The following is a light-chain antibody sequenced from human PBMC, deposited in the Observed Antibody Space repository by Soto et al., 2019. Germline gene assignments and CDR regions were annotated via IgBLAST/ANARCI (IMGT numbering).Light chain of an antibody. CDR3: MQGTHWPYT. CDR1: QSLVFRDGNIY. J-gene: IGKJ2*01. V-gene: IGKV2-30*01. CDR2: KVS. Sequence: DVVMTQSPLSLPVTLGQPASISCRSSQSLVFRDGNIYLSWFQQRPGQSPRRLVYKVSERDSGVPDRFSGSGSGTDFTLKITRVEVDDVGVYYCMQGTHWPYTFGQGTKLEIK.